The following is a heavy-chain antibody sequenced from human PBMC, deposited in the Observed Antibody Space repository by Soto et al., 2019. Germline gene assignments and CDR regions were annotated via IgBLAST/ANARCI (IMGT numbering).Heavy chain of an antibody. D-gene: IGHD3-10*01. Sequence: ASVKVSCKAPGGTFSIYGINWVRQAPGQGLEWMGWINPNSGNTRYAQKFQGRVTMTRNTSTSTAYMELSSLRSEDTAVYYCARGRANVLLWFGEFYYYYMDVWGKGTTVTVSS. CDR2: INPNSGNT. J-gene: IGHJ6*03. CDR3: ARGRANVLLWFGEFYYYYMDV. V-gene: IGHV1-8*01. CDR1: GGTFSIYG.